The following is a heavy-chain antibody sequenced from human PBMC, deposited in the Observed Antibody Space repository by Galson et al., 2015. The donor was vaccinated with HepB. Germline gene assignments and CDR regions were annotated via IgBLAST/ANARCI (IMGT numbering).Heavy chain of an antibody. CDR1: GYSFTSYW. D-gene: IGHD4-11*01. V-gene: IGHV5-51*03. CDR2: IYPGDSDT. Sequence: QSGAEVKKPGESLKISCKGSGYSFTSYWIGWVRQMPGKGLEWMGIIYPGDSDTRFSPSFQGQVTISADKSISTAYLQWSSLKASDTAMYYCARLYSNYVGAGSDEDYFDYWGQGTLVTVSS. CDR3: ARLYSNYVGAGSDEDYFDY. J-gene: IGHJ4*02.